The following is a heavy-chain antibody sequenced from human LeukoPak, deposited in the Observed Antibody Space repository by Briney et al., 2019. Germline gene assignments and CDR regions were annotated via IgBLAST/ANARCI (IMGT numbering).Heavy chain of an antibody. CDR1: GFTVSSNY. Sequence: GGSLRLSCAASGFTVSSNYMSWVRQAPGKGLEWVSVIYSGGRTYYADVVKGRFTISRDNSKNALYLRMNSLRAEDTAVYYCAHWGSSGPFDYWGQGTLVTVSS. CDR2: IYSGGRT. CDR3: AHWGSSGPFDY. J-gene: IGHJ4*02. D-gene: IGHD6-6*01. V-gene: IGHV3-53*01.